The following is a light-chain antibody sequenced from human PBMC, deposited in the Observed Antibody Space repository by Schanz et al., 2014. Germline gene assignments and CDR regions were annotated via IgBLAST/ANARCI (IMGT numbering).Light chain of an antibody. V-gene: IGLV2-8*01. CDR2: DVT. Sequence: QSALTQPPSASGSPGQSVTISCTGTSSDVGGYKYVSWYQQHPGKAPKLMIYDVTKRPSGVPDRFSGSKSGNTASLTVSGXXXXDEADYYCTSYAGSNNFGVFGTGTKLTVL. CDR3: TSYAGSNNFGV. J-gene: IGLJ1*01. CDR1: SSDVGGYKY.